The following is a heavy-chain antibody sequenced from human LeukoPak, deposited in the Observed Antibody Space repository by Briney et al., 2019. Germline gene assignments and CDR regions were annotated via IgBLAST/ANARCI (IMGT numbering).Heavy chain of an antibody. CDR1: GFTFSNAR. J-gene: IGHJ4*02. D-gene: IGHD2-21*02. V-gene: IGHV3-15*01. Sequence: GGSLRISCAASGFTFSNARMSWVRQAPWKGLVLVGRIKSKTDGGTTDYAAPVKGRFTISRDDSKNTLYLQMNSLKTEDTAVYYCTAEETVVTPFDYWGQGTLVTVSS. CDR3: TAEETVVTPFDY. CDR2: IKSKTDGGTT.